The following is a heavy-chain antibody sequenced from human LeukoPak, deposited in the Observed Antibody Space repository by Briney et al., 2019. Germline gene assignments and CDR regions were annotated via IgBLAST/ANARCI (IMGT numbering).Heavy chain of an antibody. CDR1: GGTFRGYY. V-gene: IGHV4-34*08. Sequence: PSETLSLICAVYGGTFRGYYWSWVRQPPGKGLECIEQINHSGRTNYNPSLKSRVTISVDTSKNQFSLKLSSVTAASTAVSYCEILSSDYGDYIYDIWGQGTMVTVSS. D-gene: IGHD4-17*01. CDR3: EILSSDYGDYIYDI. CDR2: INHSGRT. J-gene: IGHJ3*02.